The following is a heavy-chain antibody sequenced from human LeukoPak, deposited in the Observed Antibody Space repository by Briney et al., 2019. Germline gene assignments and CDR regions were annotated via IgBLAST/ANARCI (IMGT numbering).Heavy chain of an antibody. CDR2: IYTSGST. Sequence: PSETLSLTCTVSGYSISSGYYWGWIRQPPGKGLEWIGRIYTSGSTNYNPSLKSRVTISVDTSKNQFSLKLSSVTAADTAVYYCASAYCGGDCTPYWYFDLWGRGTLVTVSS. D-gene: IGHD2-21*02. CDR1: GYSISSGYY. CDR3: ASAYCGGDCTPYWYFDL. V-gene: IGHV4-38-2*02. J-gene: IGHJ2*01.